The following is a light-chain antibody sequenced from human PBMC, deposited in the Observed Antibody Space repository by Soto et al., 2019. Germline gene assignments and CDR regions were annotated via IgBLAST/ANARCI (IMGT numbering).Light chain of an antibody. Sequence: VFTPAPGTPVFSSRGNATLPCRASQSLGRYLAWYQQKPGQAPRLLIYDASHRATGIPVRFSGSGSDSDFTLTISSLEPEDFAVYYCQQRSYPITFGQGTRLEIK. CDR1: QSLGRY. J-gene: IGKJ5*01. V-gene: IGKV3-11*01. CDR2: DAS. CDR3: QQRSYPIT.